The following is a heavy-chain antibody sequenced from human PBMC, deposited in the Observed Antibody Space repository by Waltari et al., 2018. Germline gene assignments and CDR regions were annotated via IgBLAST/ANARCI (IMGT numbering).Heavy chain of an antibody. CDR1: GASITADY. V-gene: IGHV4-59*01. D-gene: IGHD3-22*01. J-gene: IGHJ6*02. CDR2: IYHTGST. CDR3: ARDRSGGYPSYNFDV. Sequence: QVQLQESGPGLVKPSETLSLTCSVSGASITADYWSWLRQPPGKGFEWIGYIYHTGSTNYSTSLKGRITMSIDVSENQFSLSLTSVTAADTAVYFCARDRSGGYPSYNFDVWGQGTTVTVSS.